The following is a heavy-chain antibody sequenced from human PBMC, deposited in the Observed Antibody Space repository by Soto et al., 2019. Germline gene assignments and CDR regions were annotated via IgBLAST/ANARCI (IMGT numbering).Heavy chain of an antibody. CDR2: ISGSGGST. CDR3: AKDRSGWYDAFDI. J-gene: IGHJ3*02. CDR1: GFTFSSYA. D-gene: IGHD6-19*01. V-gene: IGHV3-23*01. Sequence: PGGSLRLSCAASGFTFSSYAMSWVRQAPGKGLGWVSAISGSGGSTYYADSVKGRFTISRDNSKNTLYLQMNSLRAEDTAVYYCAKDRSGWYDAFDIRGQGTMVTVSS.